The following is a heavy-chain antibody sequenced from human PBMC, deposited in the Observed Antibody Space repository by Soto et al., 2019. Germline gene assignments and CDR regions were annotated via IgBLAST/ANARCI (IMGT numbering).Heavy chain of an antibody. CDR1: GGTFSSYT. D-gene: IGHD6-6*01. CDR3: ARSGSSSFYYYYYMDV. V-gene: IGHV1-69*02. Sequence: QVQLVQSGAEVKKPGSSVKVSCKASGGTFSSYTISWVRQAPGQGLEWMGRIIPIRGIATYAQKFQGRVTSTADKSTSTAYMELSSLRSEDTAVYYCARSGSSSFYYYYYMDVWGKGTTVTVSS. CDR2: IIPIRGIA. J-gene: IGHJ6*03.